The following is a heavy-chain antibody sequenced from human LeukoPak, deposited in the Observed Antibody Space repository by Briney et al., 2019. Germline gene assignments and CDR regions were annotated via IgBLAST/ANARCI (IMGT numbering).Heavy chain of an antibody. Sequence: SGGSLRLSCAASGFTFSSYAMSWVRQAPGKGLEWVSAISGSDGSTYYADSVKGRFTISRDNSKNTLYLQMNSLRAEDTAVYYCAKGRNYYGSGTFDYWGQGTLVTVSS. CDR3: AKGRNYYGSGTFDY. J-gene: IGHJ4*02. CDR1: GFTFSSYA. D-gene: IGHD3-10*01. CDR2: ISGSDGST. V-gene: IGHV3-23*01.